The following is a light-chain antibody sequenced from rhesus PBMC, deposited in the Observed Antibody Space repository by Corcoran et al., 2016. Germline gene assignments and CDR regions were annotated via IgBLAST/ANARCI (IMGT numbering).Light chain of an antibody. CDR3: LQDYTTLT. CDR2: AAS. J-gene: IGKJ4*01. V-gene: IGKV1-94*01. Sequence: DIQMTQSPSSLSASVGDRVNVTCRASQGINKELRWYQQKPGKAPTHLIYAASSWQTGVSSRFSGSGSGTEYTLTISSLQPEDVSTYFCLQDYTTLTFGGGTKVEIK. CDR1: QGINKE.